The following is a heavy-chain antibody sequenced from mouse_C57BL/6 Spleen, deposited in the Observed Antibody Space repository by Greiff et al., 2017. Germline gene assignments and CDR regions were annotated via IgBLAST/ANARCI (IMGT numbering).Heavy chain of an antibody. CDR1: GYTFTSYG. V-gene: IGHV1-81*01. Sequence: VQLVESGAELARPGASVKLSCKASGYTFTSYGISWVKQRTGQGLEWIGEIYPRSGNTYYNEKFKGKATLTADKSSSTAYMELRSLTSEDSAVYFCARGGGNYGFDYWGQGTTLTVSS. J-gene: IGHJ2*01. CDR2: IYPRSGNT. D-gene: IGHD2-1*01. CDR3: ARGGGNYGFDY.